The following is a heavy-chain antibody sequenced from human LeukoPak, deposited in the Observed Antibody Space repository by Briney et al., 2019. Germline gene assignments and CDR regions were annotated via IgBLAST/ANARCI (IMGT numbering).Heavy chain of an antibody. D-gene: IGHD6-19*01. CDR1: SGSISTYY. CDR2: IYYSGST. V-gene: IGHV4-59*01. CDR3: AKYSSGWLIDS. J-gene: IGHJ4*02. Sequence: SETLSLTCTVSSGSISTYYWTGIRQPPGKGLEWIGYIYYSGSTNYNPSLKSRVTISIDTSKNQFSLKLSSVTAADTAVYYCAKYSSGWLIDSWGQGTLVTVSS.